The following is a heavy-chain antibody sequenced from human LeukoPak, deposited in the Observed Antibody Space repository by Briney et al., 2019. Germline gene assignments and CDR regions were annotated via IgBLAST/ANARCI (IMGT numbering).Heavy chain of an antibody. CDR2: IYYSVST. Sequence: SETLSLTCIVSGGSVSSDDYYWSWFRQHPGEGLEWIGYIYYSVSTYYNPSLKSRASISLDTSKNQFYLKLTSVTPADSAVYYCARRTGSFYGFDIWGQGTRVTVSS. D-gene: IGHD1-26*01. CDR1: GGSVSSDDYY. CDR3: ARRTGSFYGFDI. J-gene: IGHJ3*02. V-gene: IGHV4-31*03.